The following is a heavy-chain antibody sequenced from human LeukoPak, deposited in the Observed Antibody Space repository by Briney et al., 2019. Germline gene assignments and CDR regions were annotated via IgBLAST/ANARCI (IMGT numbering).Heavy chain of an antibody. D-gene: IGHD1-26*01. Sequence: SETLSLTCNVSGGSSGSYYWSWIRQPPGKGLEWIGYIYNSGSTNYNPSLKSRVTISVDTSKNQFSLKVSSVTAADTAVYYCAREVIVGATGYYYYGMDVWGQGTTVTVSS. CDR2: IYNSGST. J-gene: IGHJ6*02. V-gene: IGHV4-59*01. CDR1: GGSSGSYY. CDR3: AREVIVGATGYYYYGMDV.